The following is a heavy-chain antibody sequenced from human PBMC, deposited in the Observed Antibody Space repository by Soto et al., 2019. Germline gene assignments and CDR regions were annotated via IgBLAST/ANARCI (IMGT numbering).Heavy chain of an antibody. CDR2: ISAYNGNT. J-gene: IGHJ2*01. D-gene: IGHD6-6*01. CDR1: GYTFTSYG. V-gene: IGHV1-18*04. Sequence: QVQLVQSGAEVKKPGASVKVSCKASGYTFTSYGISWVRQAPGQGLEWMGWISAYNGNTNYAQKLQGRVTMTTDTSTSTAYMELRSLRSDDTAVYYCARLLLAQTYSTSGGYFDLWGRGTLVTASS. CDR3: ARLLLAQTYSTSGGYFDL.